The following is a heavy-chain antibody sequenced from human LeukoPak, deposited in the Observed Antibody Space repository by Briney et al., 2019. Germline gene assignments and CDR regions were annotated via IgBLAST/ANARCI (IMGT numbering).Heavy chain of an antibody. D-gene: IGHD6-13*01. V-gene: IGHV3-7*01. CDR3: ARDASPQGQQVDY. CDR2: IKQDGSEK. Sequence: GGSLRLSCAASGFTFSSYAMSWVRQAPGKGLEWVANIKQDGSEKYYVDSVKGRFTISRDNAKNSLYLQMNSLRAEDTAVYYCARDASPQGQQVDYWGQGTLVTVSS. CDR1: GFTFSSYA. J-gene: IGHJ4*02.